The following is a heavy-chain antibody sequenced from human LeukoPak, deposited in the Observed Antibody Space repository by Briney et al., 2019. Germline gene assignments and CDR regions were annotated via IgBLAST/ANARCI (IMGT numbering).Heavy chain of an antibody. CDR2: RNHLGST. J-gene: IGHJ4*02. V-gene: IGHV4-34*01. Sequence: SETLSLTCAVYGGSFSGHYWSWIRQPPGKGLEWIGERNHLGSTNYNPSLKSRVTISVDTSKNQFSLRLSSVTAADTAVYYCGRYTSNWNRVDGDYWGRGTLVTVSS. CDR3: GRYTSNWNRVDGDY. D-gene: IGHD6-13*01. CDR1: GGSFSGHY.